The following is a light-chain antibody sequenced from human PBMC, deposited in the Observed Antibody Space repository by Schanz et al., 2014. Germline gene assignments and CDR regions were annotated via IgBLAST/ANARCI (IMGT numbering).Light chain of an antibody. CDR1: SSDVGGYNY. CDR2: DVS. Sequence: QSVLTQPASVSGSPGQSITISCTGTSSDVGGYNYVSWYQQHPGKAPKLMIYDVSKRPSGVPVRFSGSKSGNTASLTISGLQAEDEADYYCSSYTSSSTNVFGTGTKLTVL. J-gene: IGLJ1*01. CDR3: SSYTSSSTNV. V-gene: IGLV2-14*01.